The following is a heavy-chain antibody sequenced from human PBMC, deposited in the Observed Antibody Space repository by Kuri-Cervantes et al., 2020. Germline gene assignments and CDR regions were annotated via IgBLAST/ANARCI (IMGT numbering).Heavy chain of an antibody. CDR3: ARGVFADSSSFDY. CDR1: GFTFSRYW. Sequence: GESLKISCAASGFTFSRYWMIWVRQAPGKGLEWVANIKQDGSEKYYVDSVKGRFTFSRDNAKNSLFLQMNSLRPEDTSIYYCARGVFADSSSFDYWGWGTLVTVSS. J-gene: IGHJ4*02. D-gene: IGHD3-22*01. CDR2: IKQDGSEK. V-gene: IGHV3-7*01.